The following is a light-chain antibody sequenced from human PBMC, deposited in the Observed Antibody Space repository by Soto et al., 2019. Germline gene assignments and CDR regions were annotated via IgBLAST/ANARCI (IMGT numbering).Light chain of an antibody. J-gene: IGKJ1*01. CDR1: QSVSSN. V-gene: IGKV3D-15*01. CDR3: QQYQNLWT. Sequence: EIVLTQSPGTLSLSPGERATLSCRASQSVSSNLAWHQQRPGQAPRLLIYGASTRATGVPARFSGGGSGTEFTLTITSLQSEDFALYYCQQYQNLWTFGQGTKVDIK. CDR2: GAS.